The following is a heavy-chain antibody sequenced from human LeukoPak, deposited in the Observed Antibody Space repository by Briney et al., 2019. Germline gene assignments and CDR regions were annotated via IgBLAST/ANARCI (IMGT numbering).Heavy chain of an antibody. J-gene: IGHJ5*02. CDR1: GFTFSSYS. V-gene: IGHV3-21*01. CDR3: ARNYDSSGYGYNGFDP. D-gene: IGHD3-22*01. Sequence: GGSLRLSCAASGFTFSSYSMNWVRQAPGKGLEWVSSISSSSSYIYYADSVKGRFTISRDNAKNPLHLQMNSLRAEDTAVYYCARNYDSSGYGYNGFDPWGQGTLVTVSS. CDR2: ISSSSSYI.